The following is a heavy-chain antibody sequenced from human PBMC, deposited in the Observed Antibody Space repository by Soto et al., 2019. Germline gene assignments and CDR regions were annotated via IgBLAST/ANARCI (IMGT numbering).Heavy chain of an antibody. J-gene: IGHJ5*02. CDR3: AMSVIAAAVEWFDP. D-gene: IGHD6-13*01. CDR2: INHSGST. CDR1: GGSFSGYY. Sequence: SETLSLTCAVYGGSFSGYYWSWIRQPPGKGLEWIGEINHSGSTNYNPSLKSRVTISVDTSKNQSSLKLSSVTAADTAVYYCAMSVIAAAVEWFDPWGQGTLVTVSS. V-gene: IGHV4-34*01.